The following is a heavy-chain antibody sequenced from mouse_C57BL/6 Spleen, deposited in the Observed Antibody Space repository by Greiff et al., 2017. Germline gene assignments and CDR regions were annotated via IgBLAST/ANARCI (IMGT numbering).Heavy chain of an antibody. CDR3: ARSNSSSYYYAMDY. J-gene: IGHJ4*01. D-gene: IGHD1-1*01. V-gene: IGHV1-69*01. Sequence: QVQLQQPGAELVMPGASVKLSCKASGYTFTSYWMHWVKQRPGQGLEWIGEFDPSDSYTNYNQKFKGKSTLTVDKSSSTAYMQLSSLTSEDSAVYYCARSNSSSYYYAMDYWGQGTSGTISS. CDR1: GYTFTSYW. CDR2: FDPSDSYT.